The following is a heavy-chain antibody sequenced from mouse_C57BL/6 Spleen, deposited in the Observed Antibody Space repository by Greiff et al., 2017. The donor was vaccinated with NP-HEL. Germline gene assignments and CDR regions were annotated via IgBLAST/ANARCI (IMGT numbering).Heavy chain of an antibody. CDR3: TGFHYGSSYWYFDV. Sequence: EVKLVESGGGLVQPGGSMKLSCVASGFTFSNYWMNWVRQSPEKGLEWVAQIRLKSDNYATHYAESVKGRFTISRDDSKSSVYLQMNNLRAEDTGIYYCTGFHYGSSYWYFDVWGTGTTVTVSS. V-gene: IGHV6-3*01. D-gene: IGHD1-1*01. J-gene: IGHJ1*03. CDR2: IRLKSDNYAT. CDR1: GFTFSNYW.